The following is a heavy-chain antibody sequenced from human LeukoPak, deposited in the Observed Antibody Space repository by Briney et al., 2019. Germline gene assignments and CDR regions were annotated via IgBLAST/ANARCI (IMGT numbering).Heavy chain of an antibody. V-gene: IGHV3-53*04. D-gene: IGHD4-17*01. CDR3: ARVLVPRRNPNTVTKRAGWFDP. CDR1: GFTVSSNY. J-gene: IGHJ5*02. Sequence: PGGSLRLSCAASGFTVSSNYMSWVRQAPGKGLEWVSVIYSGGSTYYADSVKGRFTISRHNSENTLYLQMNSLRAEDTAVYYCARVLVPRRNPNTVTKRAGWFDPWGQGTLVTVSS. CDR2: IYSGGST.